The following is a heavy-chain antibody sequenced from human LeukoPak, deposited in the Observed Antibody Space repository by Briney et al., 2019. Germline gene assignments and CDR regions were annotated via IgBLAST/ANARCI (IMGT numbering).Heavy chain of an antibody. V-gene: IGHV1-69*13. CDR3: ANTGYGSRRYFDY. Sequence: PWASVKVSCKASGGTFSSYAISWVRQAPGQGLEWMGGIIPIFGTANYAQKFRGRVTITADESTSTAYMELSSLRSEDTAIYYCANTGYGSRRYFDYWGQGTLVTVSS. J-gene: IGHJ4*02. CDR1: GGTFSSYA. CDR2: IIPIFGTA. D-gene: IGHD6-19*01.